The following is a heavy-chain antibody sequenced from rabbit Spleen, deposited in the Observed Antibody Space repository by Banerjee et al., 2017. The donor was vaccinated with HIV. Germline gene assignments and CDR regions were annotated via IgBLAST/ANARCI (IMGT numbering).Heavy chain of an antibody. V-gene: IGHV1S39*01. CDR1: GFDFSSYG. CDR3: ARDDGTYDYIDGYFNL. J-gene: IGHJ4*01. CDR2: IYTGNGKN. D-gene: IGHD5-1*01. Sequence: QEQLMESGGGLVQPGGSLKLSCKASGFDFSSYGVSWVHQAPGKGLEWIGFIYTGNGKNYYASWAKGRFTISKTSSTTVTLQLTSLTAADTATYFCARDDGTYDYIDGYFNLWGQGTLVTVS.